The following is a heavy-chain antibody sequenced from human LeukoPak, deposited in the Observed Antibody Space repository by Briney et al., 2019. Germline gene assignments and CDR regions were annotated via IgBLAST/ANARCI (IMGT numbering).Heavy chain of an antibody. CDR3: AKRAYDILTGESETIYYYYYGMDV. CDR2: IIPILGIA. J-gene: IGHJ6*02. D-gene: IGHD3-9*01. CDR1: GGTFSSYA. Sequence: ASVKVSCKASGGTFSSYAISWARQAPGQGLEWMGRIIPILGIANYAQKFQGRVTITADKSTSTAYMELSSLRSEDTAVYYCAKRAYDILTGESETIYYYYYGMDVWGQGTTVTVSS. V-gene: IGHV1-69*04.